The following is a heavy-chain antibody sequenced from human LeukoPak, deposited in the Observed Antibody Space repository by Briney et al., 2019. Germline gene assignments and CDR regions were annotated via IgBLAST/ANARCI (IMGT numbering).Heavy chain of an antibody. CDR1: GFTFSSYA. CDR3: ARDLISDSSGWYY. V-gene: IGHV3-30-3*01. J-gene: IGHJ4*02. CDR2: ISYDGSNK. Sequence: GGSLRLSCAASGFTFSSYAMHWVRQAPGKGLEWVAVISYDGSNKYYADSVKGRFTISRDNSKNTLYLQMNSLRAEDTAVYYCARDLISDSSGWYYWGQGTLVTVSS. D-gene: IGHD6-19*01.